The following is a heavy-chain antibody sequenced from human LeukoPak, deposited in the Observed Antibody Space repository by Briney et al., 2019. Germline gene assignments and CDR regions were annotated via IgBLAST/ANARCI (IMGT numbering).Heavy chain of an antibody. Sequence: GGSLRLSCAASGFTFSSYWMSWVRQAPGKGLEWVANIKQDGSEKYYVDSVKGRFTISRDNAKNSLYLQMNSLRAEDTAVYYCARVEEEQLVSYFDYWGQGTLVTVSS. J-gene: IGHJ4*02. CDR2: IKQDGSEK. CDR3: ARVEEEQLVSYFDY. D-gene: IGHD6-6*01. V-gene: IGHV3-7*01. CDR1: GFTFSSYW.